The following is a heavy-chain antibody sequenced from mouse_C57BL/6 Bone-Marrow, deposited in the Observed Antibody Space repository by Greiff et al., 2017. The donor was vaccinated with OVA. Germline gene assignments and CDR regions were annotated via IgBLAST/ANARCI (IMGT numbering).Heavy chain of an antibody. J-gene: IGHJ4*01. CDR3: ARGDYYGRLHMDY. V-gene: IGHV3-6*01. CDR1: GYSITSGYY. CDR2: ISYDGSN. D-gene: IGHD1-2*01. Sequence: ESGPGLVKPSQSLSLTCSVTGYSITSGYYWNWIRQFPGNKLEWMGYISYDGSNNYNPSLKNRISITRDTSKNQFFLKLNSVTTEDTATYYCARGDYYGRLHMDYWGQGTSVTVSS.